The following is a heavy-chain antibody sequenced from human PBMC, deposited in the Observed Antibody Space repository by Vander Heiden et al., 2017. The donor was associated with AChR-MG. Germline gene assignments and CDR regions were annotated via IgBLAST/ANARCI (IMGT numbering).Heavy chain of an antibody. V-gene: IGHV1-69*01. Sequence: QVQLVQPGAEVKKPGSSVKVPCKASGGTFSSYAISWVRQAPGQGLEWMGGIIPIFGTANYAQKFQGRVTITADESTSTAYMELSSLRSEDTAVYYCARDRESMVYAIYDGYWGQGTLVTVSS. CDR1: GGTFSSYA. D-gene: IGHD2-8*01. J-gene: IGHJ4*02. CDR3: ARDRESMVYAIYDGY. CDR2: IIPIFGTA.